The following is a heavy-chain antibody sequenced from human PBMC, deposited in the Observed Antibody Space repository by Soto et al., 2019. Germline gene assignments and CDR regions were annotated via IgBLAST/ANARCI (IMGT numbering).Heavy chain of an antibody. J-gene: IGHJ4*02. CDR3: ARLPFSDY. Sequence: SETLSLTCTVSGGSISSSSYYWGWIRQPPGKGLEWIGSIYYSGSTYYNPSLKSRVTISVDTSKNQFSLKLSSVTAADTAVYYCARLPFSDYWGQGTLVTVSS. CDR2: IYYSGST. V-gene: IGHV4-39*01. D-gene: IGHD3-3*01. CDR1: GGSISSSSYY.